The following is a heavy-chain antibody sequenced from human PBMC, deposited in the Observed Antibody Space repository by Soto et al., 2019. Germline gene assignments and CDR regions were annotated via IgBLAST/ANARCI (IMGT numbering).Heavy chain of an antibody. J-gene: IGHJ6*02. CDR2: IKPGTSDI. Sequence: PGESLKISCKGVGYNFGSAWIGWARQMPGKGLEWMGLIKPGTSDIRYSPPFRGQVTISADKSISTAYLQWSSLKASDTAMYYCARVGYCSSTSCYLLGMDVWGQGTTVTVSS. V-gene: IGHV5-51*01. D-gene: IGHD2-2*01. CDR1: GYNFGSAW. CDR3: ARVGYCSSTSCYLLGMDV.